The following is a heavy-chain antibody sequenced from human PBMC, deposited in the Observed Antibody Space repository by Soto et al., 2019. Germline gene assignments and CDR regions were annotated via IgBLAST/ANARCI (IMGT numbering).Heavy chain of an antibody. Sequence: EVQLVESGGGLVQPGRSLRLSCAASGFTFDDYAMHWVRQAPGKGLEWVSGISWNSGTIVYADSVKGRVTISRDNDKNSLYLQMNSLRPEGTALYYCAKDLRSGITLGGVIDDCGQGPLVAVAS. V-gene: IGHV3-9*01. D-gene: IGHD3-16*01. CDR3: AKDLRSGITLGGVIDD. CDR2: ISWNSGTI. J-gene: IGHJ4*02. CDR1: GFTFDDYA.